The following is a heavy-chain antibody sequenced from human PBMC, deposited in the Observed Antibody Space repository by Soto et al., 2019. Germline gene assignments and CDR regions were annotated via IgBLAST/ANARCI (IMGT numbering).Heavy chain of an antibody. CDR2: IDYRGGT. CDR3: ARSYYNILTGYYT. J-gene: IGHJ5*02. V-gene: IGHV4-34*01. Sequence: QVQLQQWGAGLLKPSETLSLACGVNDGFFSGYSWTWIRQPPGKGLEWIGEIDYRGGTTYNPSLKSRATIEIDTSKSHFTLTLTSLTAADTALYYCARSYYNILTGYYTWGQGIQVTVSS. D-gene: IGHD3-9*01. CDR1: DGFFSGYS.